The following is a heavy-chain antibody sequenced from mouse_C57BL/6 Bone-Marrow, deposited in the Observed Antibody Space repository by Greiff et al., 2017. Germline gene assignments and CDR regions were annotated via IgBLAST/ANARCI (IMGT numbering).Heavy chain of an antibody. V-gene: IGHV14-4*01. CDR3: TSIYYYHFDV. Sequence: EVQLQQSGAELVRPGASVKLSCTASGFNIKDDYMHWVKQRPEQGLEWIGWIDPENGDTEYASKFQGKATITADTSSNTAYLQLSSLTSEDTAVYYCTSIYYYHFDVWGTGTTVTVSS. J-gene: IGHJ1*03. CDR2: IDPENGDT. CDR1: GFNIKDDY. D-gene: IGHD1-1*01.